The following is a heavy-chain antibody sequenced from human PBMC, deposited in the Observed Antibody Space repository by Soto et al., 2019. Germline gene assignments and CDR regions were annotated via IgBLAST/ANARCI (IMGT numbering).Heavy chain of an antibody. CDR3: ATLTKYDILTGYYPC. CDR2: ISGSGGST. D-gene: IGHD3-9*01. CDR1: GFTFSSYA. V-gene: IGHV3-23*01. J-gene: IGHJ4*02. Sequence: GGSLRLSCAASGFTFSSYAMSWVRQAPGKGLEWVSAISGSGGSTYYADSVKGRFTISRDNSKNTLYLQMGSLRPEDMAVYYCATLTKYDILTGYYPCWGQGTLVTVSS.